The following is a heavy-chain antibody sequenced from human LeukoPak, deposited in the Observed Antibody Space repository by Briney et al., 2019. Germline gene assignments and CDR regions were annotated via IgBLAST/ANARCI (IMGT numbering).Heavy chain of an antibody. CDR3: ARALSQQLIRCSQD. Sequence: GGSLRLSCAASGFTFSNYAMSWVRQAPGKGLEWVSGISGSGSNSYYADSVKGRFTISRDNSKNTLYLQMNSLGADDTAVYYCARALSQQLIRCSQDWGQGTLVTVSS. CDR1: GFTFSNYA. V-gene: IGHV3-23*01. CDR2: ISGSGSNS. J-gene: IGHJ1*01. D-gene: IGHD1-1*01.